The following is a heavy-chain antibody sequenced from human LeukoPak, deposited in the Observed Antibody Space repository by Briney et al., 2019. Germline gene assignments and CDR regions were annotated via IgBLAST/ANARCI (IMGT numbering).Heavy chain of an antibody. V-gene: IGHV3-7*03. CDR3: AKGLEDTAPIDY. CDR1: GFTFSSYG. Sequence: GGTLRLSCAASGFTFSSYGMSWVRQAPGKGLEWVANIKQDGSEKYYVDSVKGRFTISRDNAKNSLYLQMNSLRTEDTALYYCAKGLEDTAPIDYWGQGTLVTVSS. CDR2: IKQDGSEK. J-gene: IGHJ4*02. D-gene: IGHD5-18*01.